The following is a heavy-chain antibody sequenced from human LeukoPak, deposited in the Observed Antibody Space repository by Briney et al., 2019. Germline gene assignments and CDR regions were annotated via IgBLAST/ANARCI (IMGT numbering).Heavy chain of an antibody. CDR1: GFTFSSYA. Sequence: GGSLRLSCAASGFTFSSYAMHWVRQAPGKGLEWVAAISYDGSNKYYADSVKGRFTISRDNSKNTLYLQMNSLRAEDTAVYYCARAYYYGSGPRGYYFDYWGQGTLVTVSS. CDR3: ARAYYYGSGPRGYYFDY. J-gene: IGHJ4*02. D-gene: IGHD3-10*01. V-gene: IGHV3-30-3*01. CDR2: ISYDGSNK.